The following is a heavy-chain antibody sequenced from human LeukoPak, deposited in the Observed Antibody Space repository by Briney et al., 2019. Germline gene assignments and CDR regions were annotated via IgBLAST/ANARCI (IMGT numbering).Heavy chain of an antibody. CDR3: ARDDQYCSSTSCRGLDAFDI. Sequence: SQTLSLTCTVSGGSISSGGYYWSWIRQHPGKGLEWIGYIYYRGSTYYNPSLKSRVTISVDTSKNQFSLKLSSVTAADTAVYYCARDDQYCSSTSCRGLDAFDIWGQGTMVTVSS. J-gene: IGHJ3*02. D-gene: IGHD2-2*01. CDR1: GGSISSGGYY. V-gene: IGHV4-31*03. CDR2: IYYRGST.